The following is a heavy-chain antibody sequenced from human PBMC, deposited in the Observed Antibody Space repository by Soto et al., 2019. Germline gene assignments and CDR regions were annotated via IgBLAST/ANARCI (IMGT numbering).Heavy chain of an antibody. CDR3: AGAGAGITSAGTIDY. Sequence: PGGSLRLSCAASGFTFSSYEMKWVRQAPGKGLEWVSYISSSGSTIYYADSVKGRFTISRDNAKNSLYLQMNSLRAEDTAVYYCAGAGAGITSAGTIDYWGQGTLVTVSS. CDR1: GFTFSSYE. CDR2: ISSSGSTI. V-gene: IGHV3-48*03. D-gene: IGHD6-13*01. J-gene: IGHJ4*02.